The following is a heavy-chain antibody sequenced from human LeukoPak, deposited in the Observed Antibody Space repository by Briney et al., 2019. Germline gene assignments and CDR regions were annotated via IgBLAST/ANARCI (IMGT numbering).Heavy chain of an antibody. D-gene: IGHD5-12*01. J-gene: IGHJ4*02. CDR2: IRSKAYGGTT. V-gene: IGHV3-49*04. CDR1: GFTFGDYA. CDR3: TRGRGIVATIGEVY. Sequence: GGSLRLSCTASGFTFGDYAMSWVRQAPGKGLEWVGFIRSKAYGGTTEYAASVKGRFTISRDDSKSSAYLQMNSVKTEDTAVYYCTRGRGIVATIGEVYWGQGTLVTVSS.